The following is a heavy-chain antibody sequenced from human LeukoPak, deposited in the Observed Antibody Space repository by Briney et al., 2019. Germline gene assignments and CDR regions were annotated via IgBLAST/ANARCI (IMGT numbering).Heavy chain of an antibody. V-gene: IGHV4-39*07. CDR1: GVSISSSNSY. Sequence: SETLSLTCTVSGVSISSSNSYWGWIRQPPGKGLEWIGSIYYTGNTNYNPSLKSRVTISVDTSKNQFSLKLGSVTAADTAVYYCARASTLEQRSFDYWGQGTLVTVSS. CDR3: ARASTLEQRSFDY. D-gene: IGHD6-25*01. CDR2: IYYTGNT. J-gene: IGHJ4*02.